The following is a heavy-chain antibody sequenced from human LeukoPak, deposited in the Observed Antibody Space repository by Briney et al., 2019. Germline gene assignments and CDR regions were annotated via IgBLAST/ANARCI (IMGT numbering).Heavy chain of an antibody. CDR1: GYTFTSYD. Sequence: ASVKVSCKASGYTFTSYDINWVRQATGQGLEWMGWMNPNSGNTGYAQKFQGRVTMTRNTSISTAYMELSSLRSEDTAVYYCARAMTLAAAGDFDYWGQGTLVTVSS. CDR3: ARAMTLAAAGDFDY. V-gene: IGHV1-8*01. J-gene: IGHJ4*02. CDR2: MNPNSGNT. D-gene: IGHD6-13*01.